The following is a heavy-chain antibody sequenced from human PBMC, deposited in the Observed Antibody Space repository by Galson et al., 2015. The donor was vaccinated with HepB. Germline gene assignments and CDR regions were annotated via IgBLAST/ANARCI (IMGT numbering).Heavy chain of an antibody. V-gene: IGHV3-66*01. CDR3: ARDRVYSNTYYDILTGYYSYYGMDV. Sequence: SLRLSCAASGFTVSSNYMSWVRQAPGKGLEWVSVIYSGGSTYYADSVKGRFTISRDNSKNTLYLQMNSLRAEDTAVYYCARDRVYSNTYYDILTGYYSYYGMDVWGQGTTVTVSS. CDR2: IYSGGST. D-gene: IGHD3-9*01. CDR1: GFTVSSNY. J-gene: IGHJ6*02.